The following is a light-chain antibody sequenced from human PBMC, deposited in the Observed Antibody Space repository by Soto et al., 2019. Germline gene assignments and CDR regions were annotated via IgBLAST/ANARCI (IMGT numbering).Light chain of an antibody. J-gene: IGKJ1*01. CDR2: KAS. Sequence: DIQMTQSPPTLSASVGDRVTITCRASQSISTWLAWYQQKPGKAPKLLIYKASSLESGVPSRFSGSGSGTEFTLTISSLQPDDFATYYCRHYNSYSETFGQGTKVEIK. CDR1: QSISTW. CDR3: RHYNSYSET. V-gene: IGKV1-5*03.